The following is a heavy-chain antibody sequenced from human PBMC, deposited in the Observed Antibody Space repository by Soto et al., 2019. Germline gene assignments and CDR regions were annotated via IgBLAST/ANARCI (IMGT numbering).Heavy chain of an antibody. J-gene: IGHJ4*02. V-gene: IGHV3-33*01. CDR1: GFTFSSYG. CDR3: VREISYEVLNYFDY. CDR2: IWYDGSNK. D-gene: IGHD2-8*01. Sequence: PGGSLRLSCAASGFTFSSYGMHWVRQAPGKGLEWVAVIWYDGSNKYYADSVKGRFTISRDNSKNTLYLQMNSLRAEDTAVYYCVREISYEVLNYFDYWGQGTLVTVSS.